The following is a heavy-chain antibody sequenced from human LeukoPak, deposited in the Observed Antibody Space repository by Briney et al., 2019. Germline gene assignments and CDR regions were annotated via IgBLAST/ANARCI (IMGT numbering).Heavy chain of an antibody. CDR1: GFTFSSNY. V-gene: IGHV3-53*01. J-gene: IGHJ4*02. CDR3: VRHPDGSGQLPLDH. CDR2: IYSGGNT. Sequence: GGSLRLSCAASGFTFSSNYMNWVRQAPGKGLDWVSIIYSGGNTDYADSVKGRFTISRDNSKNTLYLQMNSLRAEDTAVYYCVRHPDGSGQLPLDHWGQGTLVTVSS. D-gene: IGHD3-10*01.